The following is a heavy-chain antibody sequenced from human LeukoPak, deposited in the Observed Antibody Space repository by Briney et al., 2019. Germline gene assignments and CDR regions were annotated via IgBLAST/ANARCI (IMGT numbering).Heavy chain of an antibody. CDR2: IYTSGST. V-gene: IGHV4-4*07. CDR3: ARGTYCSSTSCYTFDY. Sequence: TPSETLSLTCTVSGGSISSYYWSWIRQPAGKGLEWIGRIYTSGSTNYNPSLKSRVTMSVDTSKNQFSLKLSSVTAADTAVYYCARGTYCSSTSCYTFDYWGQGTLVTVSS. D-gene: IGHD2-2*02. CDR1: GGSISSYY. J-gene: IGHJ4*02.